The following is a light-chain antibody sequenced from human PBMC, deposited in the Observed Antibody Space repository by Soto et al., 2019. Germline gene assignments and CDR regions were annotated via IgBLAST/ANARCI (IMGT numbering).Light chain of an antibody. CDR1: QSVSSSD. Sequence: VFTQSPGTLSFPPGERATLFCRAGQSVSSSDLAWYQQKPDQAPRLLIYGASSRATGIPDRFSGSGSGTDFTLTISSLEPEDVAVYYCQHYRNSPLTFGGGTKVDIK. J-gene: IGKJ4*01. CDR2: GAS. CDR3: QHYRNSPLT. V-gene: IGKV3-20*01.